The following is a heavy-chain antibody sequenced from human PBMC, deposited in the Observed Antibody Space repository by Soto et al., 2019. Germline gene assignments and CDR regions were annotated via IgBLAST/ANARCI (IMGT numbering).Heavy chain of an antibody. Sequence: QVQLVQSGAEVKKPGSSVKVSCKASGGTFSSYAISWVRQAPGQGLEWMGGIIPIFGTANYAQKFQGRVTITADESKSTAYMELSSLRSEDTAVYYCAREVYYYDSSGYEWFDPWGQGTLVTVSS. V-gene: IGHV1-69*01. D-gene: IGHD3-22*01. CDR3: AREVYYYDSSGYEWFDP. CDR2: IIPIFGTA. CDR1: GGTFSSYA. J-gene: IGHJ5*02.